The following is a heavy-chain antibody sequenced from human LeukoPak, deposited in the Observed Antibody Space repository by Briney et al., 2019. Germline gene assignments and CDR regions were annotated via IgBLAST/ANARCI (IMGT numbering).Heavy chain of an antibody. CDR3: ARGRMWYGDYVPNWFDP. J-gene: IGHJ5*02. CDR1: GGTFSSYA. V-gene: IGHV1-69*01. CDR2: IIPIFGTA. D-gene: IGHD4-17*01. Sequence: ASVKVSCKASGGTFSSYAISWVRQAPGQGLEWMGGIIPIFGTANYAQKFQGRVTITADESTSTAYMELSSLRSEDTAVYYCARGRMWYGDYVPNWFDPWGQGTLVTVSS.